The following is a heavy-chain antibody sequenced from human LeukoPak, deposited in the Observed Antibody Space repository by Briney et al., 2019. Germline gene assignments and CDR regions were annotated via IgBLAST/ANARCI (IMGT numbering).Heavy chain of an antibody. CDR2: ISSSSSYI. D-gene: IGHD3-22*01. V-gene: IGHV3-21*01. Sequence: GVLRLSCAASGFTFSSYSMNWVRQAPGKGLEWVSSISSSSSYIYYADSVKGRFTISRDNAKNSLYLQMNSLRAEDTAVYYCAGEYDSSGYYPMGVVDYWGQGTLVTVSS. CDR1: GFTFSSYS. CDR3: AGEYDSSGYYPMGVVDY. J-gene: IGHJ4*02.